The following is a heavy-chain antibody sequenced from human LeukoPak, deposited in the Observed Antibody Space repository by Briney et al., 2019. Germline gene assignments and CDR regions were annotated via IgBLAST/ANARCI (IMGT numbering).Heavy chain of an antibody. V-gene: IGHV4-59*01. CDR1: GGSISSYY. CDR3: ARVGFAGYSDAFDI. Sequence: SETLSLTCTVSGGSISSYYWSWIRQPPGKGLEWIGYIYYSGSTNYNPSLKSRVTISVDTSKNQFSLKPSSVTAADTAVYYCARVGFAGYSDAFDIWGQGTMVTVSS. J-gene: IGHJ3*02. D-gene: IGHD2-15*01. CDR2: IYYSGST.